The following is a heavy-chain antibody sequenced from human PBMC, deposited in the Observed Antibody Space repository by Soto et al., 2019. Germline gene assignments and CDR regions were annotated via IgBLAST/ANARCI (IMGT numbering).Heavy chain of an antibody. D-gene: IGHD3-22*01. CDR1: GLTFDNAW. V-gene: IGHV3-15*07. CDR2: IKRKIEGGAT. CDR3: KSMILVPSEDH. J-gene: IGHJ4*02. Sequence: PGGSLRLSCVTSGLTFDNAWMTWVRQAPGKGLEWVGRIKRKIEGGATEYAAPVKGRFTISRDDSKSTLFLEMNSLKTEDTALYYCKSMILVPSEDHWGRGTLVTVSS.